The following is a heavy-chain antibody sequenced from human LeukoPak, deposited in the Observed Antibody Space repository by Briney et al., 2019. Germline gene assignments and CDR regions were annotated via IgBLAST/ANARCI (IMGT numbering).Heavy chain of an antibody. CDR1: GFTVSSNY. CDR2: IYSGGST. V-gene: IGHV3-66*01. Sequence: GGSLRLSCAASGFTVSSNYMSWVRQAPGKGLEWVSVIYSGGSTYYADSVKGRFTISRDNSKNTLYLQVNSLRAEDTAVYYCARVGDGGDYFDYWGQGTLVTVSS. CDR3: ARVGDGGDYFDY. J-gene: IGHJ4*02. D-gene: IGHD2-21*01.